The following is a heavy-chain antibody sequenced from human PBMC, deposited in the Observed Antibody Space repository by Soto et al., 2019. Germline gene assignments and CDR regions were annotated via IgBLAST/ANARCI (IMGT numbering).Heavy chain of an antibody. CDR1: GFTFSSYW. D-gene: IGHD2-2*02. V-gene: IGHV3-7*03. CDR3: ARILCSSTSCYTFDY. CDR2: MRQDGGEK. J-gene: IGHJ4*02. Sequence: GGSLRLSCAAPGFTFSSYWMSWVRQAPGKGLEWVANMRQDGGEKYYVDSVKGRFTISRDNAKNSLYLQMNTLRPEDTAVYYCARILCSSTSCYTFDYWGQGTLVTVSS.